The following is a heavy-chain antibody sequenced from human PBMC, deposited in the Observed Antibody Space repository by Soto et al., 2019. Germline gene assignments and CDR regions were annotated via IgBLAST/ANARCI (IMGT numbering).Heavy chain of an antibody. D-gene: IGHD1-26*01. CDR2: ISPYNGNT. Sequence: QVQLVQSGAEVKEPGASVKVSCKASGYTFTSYTISWVRQAPGQGLEWMGRISPYNGNTNYAQKLQGRVTMTTDTSTSIAYMELRSLRSDDTAVYYYARVVGALGHWFDPWGQGTLVTVSS. CDR3: ARVVGALGHWFDP. J-gene: IGHJ5*02. V-gene: IGHV1-18*01. CDR1: GYTFTSYT.